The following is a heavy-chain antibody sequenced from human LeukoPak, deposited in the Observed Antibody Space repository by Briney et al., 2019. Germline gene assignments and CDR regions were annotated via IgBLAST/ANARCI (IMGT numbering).Heavy chain of an antibody. V-gene: IGHV3-21*04. Sequence: GGSLRLSCAASGFTFSSYSMNWVRQAPGKGLEWVSSISSSSSYIYYADSVKGRFNISRDNSKNTLYLQMNSLRAEDTAVYYCAKDKLSGNDYWGQGTLVTVSS. D-gene: IGHD3-10*01. J-gene: IGHJ4*02. CDR2: ISSSSSYI. CDR1: GFTFSSYS. CDR3: AKDKLSGNDY.